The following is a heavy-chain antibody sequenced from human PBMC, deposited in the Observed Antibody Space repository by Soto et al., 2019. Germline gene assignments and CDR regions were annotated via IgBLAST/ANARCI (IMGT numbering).Heavy chain of an antibody. CDR2: IYYSGST. V-gene: IGHV4-59*01. J-gene: IGHJ5*02. CDR3: ARDQGVGWFDP. Sequence: PPETLSLTCTVSGGSISSYYWSWIRQPPGKGLEWIGYIYYSGSTNYNPSLKSRVTISVDTSKNQFSLKLSSVTAADTAVYYCARDQGVGWFDPWGQGTLVTVSS. D-gene: IGHD1-26*01. CDR1: GGSISSYY.